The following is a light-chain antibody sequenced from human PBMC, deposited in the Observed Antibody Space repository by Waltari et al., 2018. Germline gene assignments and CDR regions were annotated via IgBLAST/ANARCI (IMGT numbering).Light chain of an antibody. V-gene: IGKV3-15*01. Sequence: EIVMTQSPATLSVSPGERATLSSRASQSISTNLAWYQRKPRQAPRLLIYGASTRATGNPARFSGIGSVTDFTLSIISLQSEEFAVYYCQQYNNWPPLTFGGGTKVEVK. CDR3: QQYNNWPPLT. CDR2: GAS. CDR1: QSISTN. J-gene: IGKJ4*01.